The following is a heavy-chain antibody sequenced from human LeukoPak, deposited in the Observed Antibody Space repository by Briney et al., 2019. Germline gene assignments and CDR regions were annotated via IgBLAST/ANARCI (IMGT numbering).Heavy chain of an antibody. J-gene: IGHJ4*02. V-gene: IGHV4-61*02. CDR1: GGSISSGSYY. D-gene: IGHD6-19*01. Sequence: SETLSLTCTVSGGSISSGSYYWSWIRQPAGKGLEWIGRIYTSGSTNYNPSLKSRVTISVDTSKNQFSLKLSSVTAADTAVYYCAREVGEQWLVQPLDYWGQGTLVTVSS. CDR3: AREVGEQWLVQPLDY. CDR2: IYTSGST.